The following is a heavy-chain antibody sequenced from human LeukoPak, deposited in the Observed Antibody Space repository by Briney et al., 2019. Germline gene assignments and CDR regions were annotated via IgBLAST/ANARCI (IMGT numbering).Heavy chain of an antibody. V-gene: IGHV3-21*05. Sequence: GGSLRLSCAASGFTFSSYSMNWVRQAPGKGREWVSYISSSGRSILYADSVKGRFTVSRDNAKNSLYLQMNNLRVEDTAVYYCAREIPSGSYAPDYWGQGTLVTVSS. CDR1: GFTFSSYS. J-gene: IGHJ4*02. D-gene: IGHD3-10*01. CDR2: ISSSGRSI. CDR3: AREIPSGSYAPDY.